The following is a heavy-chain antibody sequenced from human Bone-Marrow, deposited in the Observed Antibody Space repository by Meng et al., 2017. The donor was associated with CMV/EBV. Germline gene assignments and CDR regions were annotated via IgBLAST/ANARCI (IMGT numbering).Heavy chain of an antibody. CDR1: GGSISSYY. D-gene: IGHD1-26*01. J-gene: IGHJ4*02. V-gene: IGHV4-59*01. CDR3: ARGALVGATRGYYFDY. Sequence: GSLRLSCTVSGGSISSYYWSWIRQPPGKGLEWIGYIYYSGSTNYNPSLKSRVTISVDTSKNQFSLKLSSVTAADTAVYYCARGALVGATRGYYFDYWGQGTLVTGSS. CDR2: IYYSGST.